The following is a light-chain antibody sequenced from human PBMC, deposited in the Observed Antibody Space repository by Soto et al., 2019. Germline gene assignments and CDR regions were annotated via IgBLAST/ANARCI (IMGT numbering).Light chain of an antibody. CDR2: DVS. J-gene: IGLJ1*01. CDR1: SSDVGGYNY. Sequence: QSALTQPASVSGSPGQSITISCTGTSSDVGGYNYVSWYQQHPGKAPKLMIYDVSNRPSGVSNRFSGSKSGNTASLTISELQAEDEADYYCSSYTSSSLHVFGTGTKLTVL. CDR3: SSYTSSSLHV. V-gene: IGLV2-14*03.